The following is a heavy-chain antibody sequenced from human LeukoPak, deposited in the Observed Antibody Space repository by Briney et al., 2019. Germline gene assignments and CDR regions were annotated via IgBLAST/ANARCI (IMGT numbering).Heavy chain of an antibody. J-gene: IGHJ4*02. CDR1: GLTFNNYG. D-gene: IGHD5/OR15-5a*01. V-gene: IGHV3-30*18. CDR2: ISDDGSHK. CDR3: AKGRPHNSDSVEFDY. Sequence: GGSLRLSCTMFGLTFNNYGVHWVRQAPGKGLGWVAGISDDGSHKYYGGSVKGRLTISRDNSRSMVYLQVNSLRAEDTAVYYCAKGRPHNSDSVEFDYWGQGTLVTVSS.